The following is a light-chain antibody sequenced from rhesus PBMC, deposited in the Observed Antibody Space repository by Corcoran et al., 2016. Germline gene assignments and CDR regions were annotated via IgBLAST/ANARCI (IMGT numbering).Light chain of an antibody. J-gene: IGKJ2*01. V-gene: IGKV3S9*01. CDR1: QSVSSY. CDR3: QQYSNWPYS. CDR2: GAS. Sequence: EIVMTQSPATLSLSPGERATLSCRASQSVSSYVAWYQQKPEQAPRLLIYGASSRATGIPDRFSGSGSGTDFTRTISSLEPEDFAVYYCQQYSNWPYSFGQGTKVEIK.